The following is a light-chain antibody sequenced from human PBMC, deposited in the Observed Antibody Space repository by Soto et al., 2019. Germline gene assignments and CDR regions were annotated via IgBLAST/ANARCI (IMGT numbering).Light chain of an antibody. CDR3: QHYGTSPAWT. CDR2: GAF. Sequence: EIVLTQSPGTLSLSPGERATLSCRASQSVSSSYLAWYQQKPGQAPRLLIYGAFNRASGIPDRFSGRGSGTDFTLTIIRLEPEDFAVYYCQHYGTSPAWTFGQGTKVEIK. J-gene: IGKJ1*01. CDR1: QSVSSSY. V-gene: IGKV3-20*01.